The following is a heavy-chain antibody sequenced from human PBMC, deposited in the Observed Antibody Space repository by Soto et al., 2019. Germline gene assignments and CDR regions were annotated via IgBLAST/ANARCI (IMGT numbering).Heavy chain of an antibody. CDR3: TREAIDMDY. D-gene: IGHD2-2*02. J-gene: IGHJ4*02. V-gene: IGHV1-46*01. CDR1: GYTFTSNY. CDR2: INPSDGGT. Sequence: PGPSVKVSCKASGYTFTSNYMHLVRQAPGQGLEWMGIINPSDGGTSYAQKFQGRITMTRDTSASTVYMDLSSLRSEDTAVYYCTREAIDMDYWGQGTLVTVSS.